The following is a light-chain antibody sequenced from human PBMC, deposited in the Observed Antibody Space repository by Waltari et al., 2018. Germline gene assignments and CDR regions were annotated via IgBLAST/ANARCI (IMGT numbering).Light chain of an antibody. J-gene: IGLJ3*02. CDR2: ANK. CDR1: ISNIGRNA. CDR3: ASWDANLSGRV. V-gene: IGLV1-44*01. Sequence: QSVLTQPPSASGTPGQRVTISCSGSISNIGRNAVNWYRQLPGAAPNLLIYANKQRPSGVPDRYSGSKAGTSASLAISGLQSEDEAHYYCASWDANLSGRVFGGGTKVTVL.